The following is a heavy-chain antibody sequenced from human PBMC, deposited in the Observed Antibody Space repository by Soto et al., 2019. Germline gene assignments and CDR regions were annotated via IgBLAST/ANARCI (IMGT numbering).Heavy chain of an antibody. D-gene: IGHD3-10*01. CDR2: IYYSGST. V-gene: IGHV4-31*03. CDR1: GGSISSGGYY. Sequence: QVQLQESGPGLVKPSQTLSLTCTVSGGSISSGGYYWSWIRQHPGKGLEWIGYIYYSGSTYYNPSLKSRVTISVDTSKNYFSLKLSSVAAADTAVYYCARDRIEDYYGSGSYRGFDYSGQGTLVTGSS. CDR3: ARDRIEDYYGSGSYRGFDY. J-gene: IGHJ4*02.